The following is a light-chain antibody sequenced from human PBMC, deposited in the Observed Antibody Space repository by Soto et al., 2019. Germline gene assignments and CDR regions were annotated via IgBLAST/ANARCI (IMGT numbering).Light chain of an antibody. CDR2: EVN. CDR3: NSMKISSPSRYV. CDR1: TSDIGTYNY. V-gene: IGLV2-14*01. Sequence: QSALTQPASVSGSPGESITISCTGTTSDIGTYNYVSWFQQYSGKAPKLLIYEVNNRPSGVSNRFSGSKSGNSASLPITGLQAEDEADYYCNSMKISSPSRYVFGTGTKLTVL. J-gene: IGLJ1*01.